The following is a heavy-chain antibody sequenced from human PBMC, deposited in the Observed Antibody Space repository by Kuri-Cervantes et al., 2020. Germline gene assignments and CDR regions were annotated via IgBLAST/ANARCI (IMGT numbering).Heavy chain of an antibody. CDR2: ISAYNGNT. CDR3: ARGGGYCSSTSCYYWFDP. D-gene: IGHD2-2*01. CDR1: GGTFSSYA. Sequence: ASVKVSCKASGGTFSSYAISWVRQAPGQGLEWMGWISAYNGNTNYAQKLQGRVTMTTDTSTSTAYMELRSLRSEDTAVYYCARGGGYCSSTSCYYWFDPWGQGTLVTVSS. V-gene: IGHV1-18*01. J-gene: IGHJ5*02.